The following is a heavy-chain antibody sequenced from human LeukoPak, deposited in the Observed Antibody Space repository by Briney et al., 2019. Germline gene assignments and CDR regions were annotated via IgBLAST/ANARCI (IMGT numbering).Heavy chain of an antibody. CDR1: GYTFTGYY. J-gene: IGHJ4*02. Sequence: GASVKVSCKASGYTFTGYYMHWVRQAPGQGLEWMGWINPNSGGTNYAQKFQGRVTMTRDTSISTAYMELSRLRSDDTAVYYCARNHYGDYVSPPGYWGQGTLVTVSS. CDR3: ARNHYGDYVSPPGY. CDR2: INPNSGGT. D-gene: IGHD4-17*01. V-gene: IGHV1-2*02.